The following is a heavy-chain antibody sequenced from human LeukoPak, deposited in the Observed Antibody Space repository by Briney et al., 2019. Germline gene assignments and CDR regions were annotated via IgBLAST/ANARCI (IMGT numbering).Heavy chain of an antibody. J-gene: IGHJ4*02. CDR3: ARGAAHSYGYFSDY. D-gene: IGHD4-17*01. V-gene: IGHV3-48*01. CDR1: GFIFSDYS. Sequence: GGSLRLSCAASGFIFSDYSMSWVRQAPGKGLEWLSFISTRSNTIYYADSAKGRFTVSRDNAKNSLFLQMNSLRPEDTATYYCARGAAHSYGYFSDYWGQGILVAVSS. CDR2: ISTRSNTI.